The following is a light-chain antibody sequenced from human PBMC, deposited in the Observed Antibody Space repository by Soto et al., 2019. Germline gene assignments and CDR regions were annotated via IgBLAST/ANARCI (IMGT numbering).Light chain of an antibody. CDR3: QQYYSTPRT. CDR2: WAS. J-gene: IGKJ2*01. CDR1: QSVLYSSNNKNY. V-gene: IGKV4-1*01. Sequence: DIVMTQSPDSLAVSLGERATINCKSSQSVLYSSNNKNYLAWYQQKPGQPPKLLIYWASTRESGVPDRFSGSGSGTDFTLTISSLHAEDVAVYYCQQYYSTPRTVGQGTKLEIK.